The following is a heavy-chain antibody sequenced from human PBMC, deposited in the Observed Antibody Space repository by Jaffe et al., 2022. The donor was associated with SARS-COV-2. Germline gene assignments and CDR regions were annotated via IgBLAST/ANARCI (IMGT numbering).Heavy chain of an antibody. CDR2: ISGSGGST. CDR3: AKEGARLRITMIVVVITLPTYFDY. D-gene: IGHD3-22*01. Sequence: EVQLLESGGGLVQPGGSLRLSCAASGFTFSSYAMSWVRQAPGKGLEWVSAISGSGGSTYYADSVKGRFTISRDNSKNTLYLQMNSLRAEDTAVYYCAKEGARLRITMIVVVITLPTYFDYWGQGTMVTVSS. J-gene: IGHJ4*02. CDR1: GFTFSSYA. V-gene: IGHV3-23*01.